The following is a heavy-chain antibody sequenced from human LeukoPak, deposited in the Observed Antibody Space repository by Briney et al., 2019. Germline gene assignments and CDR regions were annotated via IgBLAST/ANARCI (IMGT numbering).Heavy chain of an antibody. D-gene: IGHD1-26*01. Sequence: GGSLRLSCAASGFTFSSYWMHWVRQAPGKGLMWVSRINSDGSRTTYADSVRGRFTISRDNAKSTLFLQMNSLRVEDTAVYYCAEDSQRWACDYWGQGTLVTVSS. CDR3: AEDSQRWACDY. J-gene: IGHJ4*02. CDR1: GFTFSSYW. CDR2: INSDGSRT. V-gene: IGHV3-74*01.